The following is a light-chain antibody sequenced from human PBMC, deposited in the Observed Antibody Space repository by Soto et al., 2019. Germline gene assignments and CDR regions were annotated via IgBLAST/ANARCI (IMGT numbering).Light chain of an antibody. CDR3: QSYDSSLSAL. CDR1: SSNIGAGYD. CDR2: GNS. V-gene: IGLV1-40*01. Sequence: QSVLTQPPSVSGAPGQRVTISCTGSSSNIGAGYDVHWYQQLPGTVPKLLIYGNSNRPSGVPDRFSGSKSGTSASLAITGLQAEDEADYYCQSYDSSLSALFGTGTKVTVL. J-gene: IGLJ1*01.